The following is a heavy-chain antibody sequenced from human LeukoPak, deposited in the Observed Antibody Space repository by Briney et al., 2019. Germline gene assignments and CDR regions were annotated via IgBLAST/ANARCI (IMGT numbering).Heavy chain of an antibody. Sequence: GGSLRPSCAASGFTFSSYSMNWVRQAPGKGLEWVSSISSSSSYIYYADSVKGRFTISRDNAKNSLYLQMNSLRAEDTAVYYCARLSQAAAGVDYWGQGTLVTVSS. CDR2: ISSSSSYI. CDR3: ARLSQAAAGVDY. CDR1: GFTFSSYS. D-gene: IGHD6-13*01. J-gene: IGHJ4*02. V-gene: IGHV3-21*01.